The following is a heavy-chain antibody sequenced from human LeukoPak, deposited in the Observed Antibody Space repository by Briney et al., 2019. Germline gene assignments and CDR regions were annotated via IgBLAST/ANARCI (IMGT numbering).Heavy chain of an antibody. D-gene: IGHD3-16*01. V-gene: IGHV3-48*01. CDR1: GFTFNKYP. Sequence: GGSLRLSCAASGFTFNKYPMNWDRQAPGKGLEWISNIRDDSDATTYADSVKGRFTISRDNAKNSLYLQINSLRAEDTAVYYCVRDLNWAFDYWGQGTLVTVSS. CDR2: IRDDSDAT. J-gene: IGHJ4*02. CDR3: VRDLNWAFDY.